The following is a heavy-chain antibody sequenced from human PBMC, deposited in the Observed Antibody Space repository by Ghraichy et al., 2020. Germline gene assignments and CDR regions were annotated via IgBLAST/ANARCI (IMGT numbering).Heavy chain of an antibody. CDR3: ARHHWRGNDAFDI. Sequence: SCTVSGGSISSNDDYWGWIRQPPGKGLEWIGSIFYNGNVYYNPSLKSRVTISMDTSKNQFSLKLSSVTAADTAVYYCARHHWRGNDAFDIWGQGTLVTVSS. CDR2: IFYNGNV. D-gene: IGHD3-16*01. CDR1: GGSISSNDDY. J-gene: IGHJ3*02. V-gene: IGHV4-39*01.